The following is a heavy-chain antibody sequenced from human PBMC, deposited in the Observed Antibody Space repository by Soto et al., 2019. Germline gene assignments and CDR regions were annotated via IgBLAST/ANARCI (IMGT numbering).Heavy chain of an antibody. V-gene: IGHV3-13*01. Sequence: GESLKISCAASGFTFSSYDMHWVHQATGKGLEWVSAIGTAGDTYYPGSVKGRFTISRENAKNSLYLQMNSLRAEDTAVYYCARVVLYYYDSSGYYDYWGQGTLVTVSS. CDR1: GFTFSSYD. CDR3: ARVVLYYYDSSGYYDY. D-gene: IGHD3-22*01. CDR2: IGTAGDT. J-gene: IGHJ4*02.